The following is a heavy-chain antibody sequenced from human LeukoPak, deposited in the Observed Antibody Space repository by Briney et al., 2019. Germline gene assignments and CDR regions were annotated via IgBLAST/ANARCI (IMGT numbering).Heavy chain of an antibody. CDR3: ARGSSPSGSYSADY. D-gene: IGHD1-26*01. V-gene: IGHV4-34*01. CDR2: INHSGST. Sequence: SETLSLTCAVYGGSFSGYYWSWIRQPPGKGLEWIGEINHSGSTNYNPSLKSRVTISVDTSKNQFSLKLSSVTAADTAVYYCARGSSPSGSYSADYWGQGTLVTVSS. CDR1: GGSFSGYY. J-gene: IGHJ4*02.